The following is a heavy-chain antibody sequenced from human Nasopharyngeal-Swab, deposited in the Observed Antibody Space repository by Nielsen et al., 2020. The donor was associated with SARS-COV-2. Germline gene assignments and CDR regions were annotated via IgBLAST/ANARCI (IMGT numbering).Heavy chain of an antibody. J-gene: IGHJ4*02. V-gene: IGHV1-18*01. CDR1: GGTFSSYG. D-gene: IGHD3-3*01. CDR3: ARDLPRITIFGVVDY. CDR2: ISAYNGNT. Sequence: ASVKVSCKASGGTFSSYGISWVRQAPGQGLEWMGWISAYNGNTNYAQKLQGRVTMTTDTSTSTAYMELRSLRSDDTAVYYCARDLPRITIFGVVDYWGQGTLVTVSS.